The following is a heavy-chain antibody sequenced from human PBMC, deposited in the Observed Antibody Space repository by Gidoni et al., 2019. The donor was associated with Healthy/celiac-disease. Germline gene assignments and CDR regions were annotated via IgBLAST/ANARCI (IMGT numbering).Heavy chain of an antibody. V-gene: IGHV1-69*04. CDR2: IIPILGIA. D-gene: IGHD5-12*01. J-gene: IGHJ6*02. CDR3: AEETSNGCESDYGMDV. Sequence: SVRQAPGHGLAWRGRIIPILGIANSAQRFQGRVTITADKCTSTANMELRSLRYEQTAVYYCAEETSNGCESDYGMDVWGQGTTVTVSS.